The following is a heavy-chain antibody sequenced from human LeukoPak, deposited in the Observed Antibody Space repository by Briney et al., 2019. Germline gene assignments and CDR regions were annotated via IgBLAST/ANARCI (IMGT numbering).Heavy chain of an antibody. J-gene: IGHJ4*02. Sequence: SVKVSCKASGGTFSSYAISWVRQAPGQGLEWMGGIIPIFGTATYAQKFQGRVTITADESTSTAYMELSSLRSEDTAVYYCARDHKRGWLQSFDYWGQGTLVTVSS. CDR2: IIPIFGTA. V-gene: IGHV1-69*13. D-gene: IGHD5-24*01. CDR1: GGTFSSYA. CDR3: ARDHKRGWLQSFDY.